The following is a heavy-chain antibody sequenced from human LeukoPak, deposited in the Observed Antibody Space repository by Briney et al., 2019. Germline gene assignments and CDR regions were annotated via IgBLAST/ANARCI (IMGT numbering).Heavy chain of an antibody. Sequence: SVKVSCKASGGTFSSYAISWVRQAPGQGLEWMGRIIPIFGTANYAQKFQGRVTITTDESTSTAHMELSSLRSEDTAVYYCARDSFRLRLGELSESPPWLADYWGQGTLVTVSS. D-gene: IGHD3-16*02. V-gene: IGHV1-69*05. CDR2: IIPIFGTA. CDR1: GGTFSSYA. J-gene: IGHJ4*02. CDR3: ARDSFRLRLGELSESPPWLADY.